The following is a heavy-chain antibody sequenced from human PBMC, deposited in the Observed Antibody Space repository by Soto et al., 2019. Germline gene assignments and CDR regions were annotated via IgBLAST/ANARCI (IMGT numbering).Heavy chain of an antibody. J-gene: IGHJ4*02. CDR3: AKDRDEYSGYDRTLDY. Sequence: QVQLVESGGGVVQPGRSLRLSCAASGFTFSSYGMHWVRQAPGKGLEWVAVISYDGSNKYYADSVKGRFTISRDNSKNKLYLQMNSLRAEDTAVYYCAKDRDEYSGYDRTLDYWGQGTLVTVSS. CDR2: ISYDGSNK. CDR1: GFTFSSYG. V-gene: IGHV3-30*18. D-gene: IGHD5-12*01.